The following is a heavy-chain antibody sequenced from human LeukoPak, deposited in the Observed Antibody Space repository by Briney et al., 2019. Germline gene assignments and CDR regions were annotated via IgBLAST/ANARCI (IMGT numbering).Heavy chain of an antibody. V-gene: IGHV3-30*18. CDR2: ISYDGSNK. CDR3: AKGGRLLWFGELSDDAFDI. Sequence: SGGSLRLSCAASGFTFSSYGMHWVRQAPGKGLEWVAVISYDGSNKYYADSVKGRFTIPRDNSKNTLYLQMNSLRAEDTAVSYCAKGGRLLWFGELSDDAFDIWGQGTMVTVSS. D-gene: IGHD3-10*01. J-gene: IGHJ3*02. CDR1: GFTFSSYG.